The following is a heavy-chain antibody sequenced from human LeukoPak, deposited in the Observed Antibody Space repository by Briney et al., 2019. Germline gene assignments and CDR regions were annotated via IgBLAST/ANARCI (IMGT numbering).Heavy chain of an antibody. CDR2: ISWNSGSI. V-gene: IGHV3-9*01. Sequence: HPGRSLRLSCAASGFTFDDYAMHWVRQAPGKGLEWVSGISWNSGSIGYADSVKGRFTISRDNAKNSLYLQMNSLRAEDTALYYCAKDFVLEWFGGHYMDVWGKGTTVTISS. CDR1: GFTFDDYA. D-gene: IGHD3-10*01. J-gene: IGHJ6*03. CDR3: AKDFVLEWFGGHYMDV.